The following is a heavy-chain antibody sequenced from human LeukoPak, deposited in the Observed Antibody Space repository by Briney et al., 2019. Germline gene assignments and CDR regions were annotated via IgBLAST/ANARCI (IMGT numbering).Heavy chain of an antibody. CDR1: GYTFISYG. CDR3: ARDLKRDWFDP. CDR2: ISAYNGNT. J-gene: IGHJ5*02. V-gene: IGHV1-18*01. Sequence: ASVKVSCKSSGYTFISYGIIWVRQAPGQGLEWMGWISAYNGNTNYAQKLQGRVTMTTDTSTSTAYMELRSLRSDDTAVYYCARDLKRDWFDPWGQGTLVTVSS.